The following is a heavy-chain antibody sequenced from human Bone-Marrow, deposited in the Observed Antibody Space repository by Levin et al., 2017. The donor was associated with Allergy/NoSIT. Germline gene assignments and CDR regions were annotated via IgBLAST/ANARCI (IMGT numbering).Heavy chain of an antibody. CDR3: ARNGVGTAAGTP. V-gene: IGHV3-9*01. J-gene: IGHJ4*02. CDR1: GFTFYGYS. D-gene: IGHD6-13*01. Sequence: TGGSLRLSCAASGFTFYGYSIHWVRQVPGKGLEWVSGISWSGTIGYADSVKGRFTISRDDAKNSLYLQMNSLRGDDTAVYYCARNGVGTAAGTPWGQGTLVTVSS. CDR2: ISWSGTI.